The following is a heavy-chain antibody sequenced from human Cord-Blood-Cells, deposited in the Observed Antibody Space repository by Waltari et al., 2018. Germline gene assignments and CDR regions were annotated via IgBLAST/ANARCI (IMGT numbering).Heavy chain of an antibody. D-gene: IGHD3-9*01. J-gene: IGHJ4*02. CDR3: ARVGYYDILTGDY. Sequence: QVQLQQWGAGLLKPSETLSLTCAVYGGSFSGYYWSWIRQLPGKGQEWIGEINHSGSTNYNPSLKSRVTISVDTSKNQFSLKLSSVTAADTAVYYCARVGYYDILTGDYWGQGTLVTVSS. CDR1: GGSFSGYY. V-gene: IGHV4-34*01. CDR2: INHSGST.